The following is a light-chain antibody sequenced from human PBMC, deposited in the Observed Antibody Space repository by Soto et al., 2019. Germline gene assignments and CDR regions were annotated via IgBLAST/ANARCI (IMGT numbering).Light chain of an antibody. J-gene: IGKJ2*01. V-gene: IGKV1-5*03. CDR2: KAS. CDR3: QQYNSYSRYT. CDR1: QSISSW. Sequence: DIQMTQSPSTLSASVGDRVTITCRASQSISSWLAWYQQKPGKAPKLRIYKASSLESGVPSRFSGSGSVTEFTLAISSLQPDAFATYYCQQYNSYSRYTFGQGTKLEIK.